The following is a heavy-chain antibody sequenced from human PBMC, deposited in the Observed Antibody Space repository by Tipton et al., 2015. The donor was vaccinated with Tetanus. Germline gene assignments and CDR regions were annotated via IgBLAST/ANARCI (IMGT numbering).Heavy chain of an antibody. CDR1: GLTFSNYW. CDR2: ISGDGTRT. J-gene: IGHJ4*02. Sequence: SLRLSCVASGLTFSNYWMHWVRQAPGKGLQWVSRISGDGTRTTNADAVKGRFTISRDKAKNTLYLQMNSLRVEDTAVYYCAREADCSGGSCFSGDFDNWGQGTQVTVSS. D-gene: IGHD2-15*01. V-gene: IGHV3-74*01. CDR3: AREADCSGGSCFSGDFDN.